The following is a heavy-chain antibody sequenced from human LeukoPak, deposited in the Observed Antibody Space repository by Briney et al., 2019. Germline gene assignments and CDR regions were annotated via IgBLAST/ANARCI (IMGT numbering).Heavy chain of an antibody. Sequence: GGSLRLSCAASGFPFSNYAMNWVRPAPGKGLEWVAVISGSGGRTYYADSVKGRFTISRDNSKNTLYLQMNSLRAEDTAVYYCAKPYYYDSRGYEHFDYWGQGTLVTVSS. D-gene: IGHD3-22*01. J-gene: IGHJ4*02. CDR3: AKPYYYDSRGYEHFDY. CDR1: GFPFSNYA. CDR2: ISGSGGRT. V-gene: IGHV3-23*01.